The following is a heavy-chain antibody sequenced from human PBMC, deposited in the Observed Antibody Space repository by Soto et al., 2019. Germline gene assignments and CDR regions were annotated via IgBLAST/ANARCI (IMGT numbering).Heavy chain of an antibody. J-gene: IGHJ4*02. D-gene: IGHD2-8*02. CDR3: ARDKITGLFDY. Sequence: SETLSLTCTVSGGSMSRSGYYWGWIRQAPGKGLEWIGSIYYSGSTYYNPSLKSRVTISVDTSKNQFSLKLSSVTAADTAVYYCARDKITGLFDYWGQGTLVTVS. CDR1: GGSMSRSGYY. V-gene: IGHV4-39*02. CDR2: IYYSGST.